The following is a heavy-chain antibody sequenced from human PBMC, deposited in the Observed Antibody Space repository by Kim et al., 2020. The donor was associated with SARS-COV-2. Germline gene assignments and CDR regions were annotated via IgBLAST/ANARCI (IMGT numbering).Heavy chain of an antibody. Sequence: GGSLRLSCAASGFTFSSYEMNWVRQAPGKGLEWVSYISSSGSTIYYADSVKGRFTISRDNAKNSLYLQMNSLRAEDTAVYYCARDPIYSSGSRHYWGQGTLVTVSS. J-gene: IGHJ4*02. V-gene: IGHV3-48*03. D-gene: IGHD6-19*01. CDR1: GFTFSSYE. CDR2: ISSSGSTI. CDR3: ARDPIYSSGSRHY.